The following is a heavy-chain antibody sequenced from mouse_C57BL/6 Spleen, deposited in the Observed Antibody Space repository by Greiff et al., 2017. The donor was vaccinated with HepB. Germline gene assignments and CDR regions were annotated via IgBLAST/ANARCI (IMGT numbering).Heavy chain of an antibody. Sequence: EVQLQESGPVLVKPGASVKMSCKASGYTFTDYYMNWVKQSHGKSLEWIGVINPYNGGTSYNQKFKGKATLTVAKSSSTAYMELNSLTSEDSAVYYCARKNHGSSYPYYFDYWGQGTTLTVSS. J-gene: IGHJ2*01. D-gene: IGHD1-1*01. CDR1: GYTFTDYY. CDR2: INPYNGGT. V-gene: IGHV1-19*01. CDR3: ARKNHGSSYPYYFDY.